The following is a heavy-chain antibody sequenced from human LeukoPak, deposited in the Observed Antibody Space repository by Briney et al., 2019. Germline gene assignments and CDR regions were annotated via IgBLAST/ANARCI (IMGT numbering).Heavy chain of an antibody. J-gene: IGHJ4*02. D-gene: IGHD6-13*01. CDR3: AREEIAAAGTYPAGYFDY. CDR2: IYYSGST. CDR1: GGSISSYY. V-gene: IGHV4-59*01. Sequence: SETLSLTCAVSGGSISSYYWSWIRQPPGKGLEWIGYIYYSGSTNYNPSLKSRVTISVDTSKNQFSLKLSSVTPADTAVYYCAREEIAAAGTYPAGYFDYWGQGTLVTVSS.